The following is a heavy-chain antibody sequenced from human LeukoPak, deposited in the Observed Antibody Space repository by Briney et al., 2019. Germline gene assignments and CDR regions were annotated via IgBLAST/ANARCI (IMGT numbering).Heavy chain of an antibody. CDR2: ISSSSSYI. V-gene: IGHV3-21*01. CDR1: GFTFSRYS. J-gene: IGHJ4*02. Sequence: GGSLRLSCAASGFTFSRYSMNWVRQAPGKGLEWVSSISSSSSYIYYADSVKGRFTIPRDNAKNSLYLQMNSLRAEDTAMYYCARRATTERGHSYGLDFWGQGTLVTVSS. D-gene: IGHD5-18*01. CDR3: ARRATTERGHSYGLDF.